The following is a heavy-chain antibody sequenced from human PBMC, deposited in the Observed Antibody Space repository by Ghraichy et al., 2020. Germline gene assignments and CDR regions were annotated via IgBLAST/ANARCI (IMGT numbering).Heavy chain of an antibody. CDR3: AREDTAMASDY. CDR1: GFTFSSYG. D-gene: IGHD5-18*01. CDR2: IWYDGSNK. J-gene: IGHJ4*02. Sequence: LSLTCAASGFTFSSYGMHWVRQAPGKGLEWVAVIWYDGSNKYYADSVKGRFTISRDNSKNTLYLQMNSLRAEDTAVYYCAREDTAMASDYWGQGTLVTVSS. V-gene: IGHV3-33*01.